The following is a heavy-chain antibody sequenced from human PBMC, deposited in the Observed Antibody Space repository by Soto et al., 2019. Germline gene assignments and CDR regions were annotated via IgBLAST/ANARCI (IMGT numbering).Heavy chain of an antibody. V-gene: IGHV3-48*03. CDR3: ARDHSRYCSSTSCYKTGKYYYYYGMDV. Sequence: GGSLRLSCAASGFTFSSYEMNWVRQAPGKGLEWVSYISSSGSTIYYADSVKGRFTISRDNAKNSLYLQMNSLRAEDTAVYYCARDHSRYCSSTSCYKTGKYYYYYGMDVWGQGTTVTVS. D-gene: IGHD2-2*02. CDR2: ISSSGSTI. J-gene: IGHJ6*02. CDR1: GFTFSSYE.